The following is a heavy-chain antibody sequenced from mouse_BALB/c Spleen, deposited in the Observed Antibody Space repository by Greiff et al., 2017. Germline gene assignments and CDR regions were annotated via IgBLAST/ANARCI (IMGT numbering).Heavy chain of an antibody. CDR1: GFTFSSYT. Sequence: EVKLVESGGGLVKPGGSLKLSCAASGFTFSSYTMSWVRQTPEKRLEWVATISSGGSYTYYPDSVKGRFTISRDNAKNTLYLQMSSLKSEDTAMYYCTREGKYGNYVDYWGQGTTLTVSS. J-gene: IGHJ2*01. CDR2: ISSGGSYT. D-gene: IGHD2-10*02. V-gene: IGHV5-6-4*01. CDR3: TREGKYGNYVDY.